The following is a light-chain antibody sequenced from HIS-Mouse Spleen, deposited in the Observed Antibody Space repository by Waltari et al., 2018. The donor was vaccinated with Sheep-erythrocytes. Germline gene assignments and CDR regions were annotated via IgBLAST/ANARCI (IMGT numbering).Light chain of an antibody. CDR1: QSLVHSDGNTN. CDR3: MQGTHWPPYT. V-gene: IGKV2-30*02. J-gene: IGKJ2*01. Sequence: DVVMTQSPLSLPVTLGQPASISCRSSQSLVHSDGNTNLNWLQQRPGQSPRRLIYKGSTRDSGVPDRFSGSGSGTDVTLKISRVEAEDVGVYYCMQGTHWPPYTFGQGTKLEIK. CDR2: KGS.